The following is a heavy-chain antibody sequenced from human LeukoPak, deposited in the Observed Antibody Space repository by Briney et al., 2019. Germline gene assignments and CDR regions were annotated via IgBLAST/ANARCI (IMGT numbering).Heavy chain of an antibody. CDR2: VKRIIDGETT. D-gene: IGHD3-10*01. J-gene: IGHJ4*02. CDR3: TTDSGAY. Sequence: GGSLRLSCTASGFTFSNAWMTWVRQAPGKGLEWVGRVKRIIDGETTQYAAPVKGRFVISRDDSKTTVYLQMNSLKTEDTAMYYCTTDSGAYWGQGSLVTVSS. V-gene: IGHV3-15*01. CDR1: GFTFSNAW.